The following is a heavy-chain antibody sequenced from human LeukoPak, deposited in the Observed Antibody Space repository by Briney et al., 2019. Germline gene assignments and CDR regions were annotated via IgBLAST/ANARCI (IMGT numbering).Heavy chain of an antibody. J-gene: IGHJ6*03. Sequence: GASVKVSCKSSGYTFTGYYMHWVRQAPGQGLDGMGWINPNSGGTNYAQKFQGRVTMTMDTSIRTAYMELSRPRSDDTPVYYCARAQNCGADCYLPSYYYSYMDVWGKGTTVTVSS. CDR2: INPNSGGT. CDR3: ARAQNCGADCYLPSYYYSYMDV. D-gene: IGHD2-21*01. CDR1: GYTFTGYY. V-gene: IGHV1-2*02.